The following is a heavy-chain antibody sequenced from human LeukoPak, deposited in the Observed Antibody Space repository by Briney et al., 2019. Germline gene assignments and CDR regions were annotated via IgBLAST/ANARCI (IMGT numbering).Heavy chain of an antibody. CDR3: ARHWAYCSGGSCYSGAFDI. CDR2: IYYSGST. D-gene: IGHD2-15*01. V-gene: IGHV4-59*08. Sequence: SETLSLTCTVSGGSISSYYWSWIRQPPGKGLEWIGYIYYSGSTNYNPSLKSRVTISVDTSKNQFSLKLSSVTTADTAVYYCARHWAYCSGGSCYSGAFDIWGQGTMVTVSS. J-gene: IGHJ3*02. CDR1: GGSISSYY.